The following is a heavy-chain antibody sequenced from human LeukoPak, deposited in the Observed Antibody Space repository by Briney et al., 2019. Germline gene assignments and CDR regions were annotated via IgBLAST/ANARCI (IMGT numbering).Heavy chain of an antibody. J-gene: IGHJ4*02. CDR3: ARDRYRAYCGGGCYPDHY. V-gene: IGHV1-69*13. Sequence: ASVKVSCKASGGTFSSYAISWVRQAPGQGLEWMGGIIPIFGTANYAQKFQGRVTITADESTSTAYMELSSLRSEDTAVYYCARDRYRAYCGGGCYPDHYWGQGTLVTVSS. CDR1: GGTFSSYA. D-gene: IGHD2-21*01. CDR2: IIPIFGTA.